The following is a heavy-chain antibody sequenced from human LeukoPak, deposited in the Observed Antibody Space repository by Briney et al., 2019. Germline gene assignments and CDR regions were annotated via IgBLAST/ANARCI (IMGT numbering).Heavy chain of an antibody. Sequence: SETLSLTCSVSGGSTNDYYWSWLRQPPGQGLEWIGYVYSNGGTNYNPSLKSRVTISVDTTKNQFSLKLTSVTAADTAVYYCARHALGTENWGQGTLVTVSS. J-gene: IGHJ4*02. D-gene: IGHD1-14*01. CDR3: ARHALGTEN. V-gene: IGHV4-59*08. CDR1: GGSTNDYY. CDR2: VYSNGGT.